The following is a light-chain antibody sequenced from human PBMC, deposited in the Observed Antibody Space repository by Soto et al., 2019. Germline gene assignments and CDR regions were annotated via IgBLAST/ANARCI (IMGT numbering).Light chain of an antibody. CDR1: QGIRND. J-gene: IGKJ5*01. V-gene: IGKV1-39*01. Sequence: SQMIQSPSSVSSSVIYRPNIACRXSQGIRNDLGXFQQKPGKAPKLLIYAASSLQSGVPSRFSGSGSGTDFTLTISSLQPEDFATYYCQQSYSTPRVTFGQGTRLEIK. CDR2: AAS. CDR3: QQSYSTPRVT.